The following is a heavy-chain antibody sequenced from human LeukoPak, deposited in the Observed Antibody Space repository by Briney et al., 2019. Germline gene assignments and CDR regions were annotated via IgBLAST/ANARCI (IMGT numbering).Heavy chain of an antibody. D-gene: IGHD2-15*01. Sequence: GPSVKLSCKASGYTFTSYAMNWVREAPGQGLEWMGWINTNTGNPTYAQGLTGRFVFSLDTSVSTAYLQISSLKAEDTAVYYCAIWYCSGGRCYSNARTFDYWGQGTRVSVSS. CDR1: GYTFTSYA. J-gene: IGHJ4*02. CDR3: AIWYCSGGRCYSNARTFDY. CDR2: INTNTGNP. V-gene: IGHV7-4-1*02.